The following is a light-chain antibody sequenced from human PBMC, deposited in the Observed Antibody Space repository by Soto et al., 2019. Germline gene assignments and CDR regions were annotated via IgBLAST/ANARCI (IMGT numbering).Light chain of an antibody. CDR3: QKYSSVPV. J-gene: IGKJ3*01. CDR2: AAS. Sequence: DIQMTQSPTSLSASVGDRVTITCRASQGIRNFVAWYQQKPGKAPKLLIYAASTLQSGVTSRFSGSRSGTDFTLTIHSLQPEDVATYACQKYSSVPVFGPGTKVEIK. CDR1: QGIRNF. V-gene: IGKV1-27*01.